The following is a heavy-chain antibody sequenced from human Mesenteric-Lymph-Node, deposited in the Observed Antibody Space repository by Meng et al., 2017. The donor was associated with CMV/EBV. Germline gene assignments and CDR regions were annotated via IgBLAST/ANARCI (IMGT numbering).Heavy chain of an antibody. CDR1: GFTFTTYA. Sequence: GGSLRLSCAASGFTFTTYAMTWVRQAPGKGLEWVSGISISGSTKYHADSVKGRFTISRDNSKNTLYLQMNSLRAEDTAVYYCARFSYEYYDFWSGYSHPDYYGMDVWGQGTTVTVSS. CDR3: ARFSYEYYDFWSGYSHPDYYGMDV. J-gene: IGHJ6*02. CDR2: ISISGSTK. D-gene: IGHD3-3*01. V-gene: IGHV3-23*01.